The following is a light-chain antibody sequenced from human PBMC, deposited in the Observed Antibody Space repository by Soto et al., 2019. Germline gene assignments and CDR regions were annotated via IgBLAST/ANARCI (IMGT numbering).Light chain of an antibody. CDR2: EVS. V-gene: IGLV2-14*01. CDR1: SSDVGGYNF. J-gene: IGLJ1*01. Sequence: LTQPASVSGSPGQSITISCTGTSSDVGGYNFVSWYQQHPGEAPKLIIYEVSNRPSGVSYRFSASKSGNTASLTISGLQAEDEADYYCSSYTTGSPYVFGGGTKVTVL. CDR3: SSYTTGSPYV.